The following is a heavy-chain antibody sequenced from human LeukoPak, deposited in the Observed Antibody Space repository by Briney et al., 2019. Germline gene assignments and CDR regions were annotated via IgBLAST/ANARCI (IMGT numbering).Heavy chain of an antibody. J-gene: IGHJ6*02. D-gene: IGHD3-3*01. CDR1: GYTFTSYG. CDR2: ISAYNGNT. Sequence: GASVKVSCKASGYTFTSYGISWVRQAPGQGLEWMGWISAYNGNTNYAQKLQGRVTMTTDTSTSTAYMELRSLRSDDTAVYYCARDRGHGTIFGVVITSYYGMDVWGQGTTVTVSS. CDR3: ARDRGHGTIFGVVITSYYGMDV. V-gene: IGHV1-18*01.